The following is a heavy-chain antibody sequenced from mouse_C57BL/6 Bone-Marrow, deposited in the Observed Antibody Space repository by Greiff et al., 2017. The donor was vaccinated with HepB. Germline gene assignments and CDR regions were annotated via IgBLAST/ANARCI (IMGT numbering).Heavy chain of an antibody. CDR1: GFSFNTYA. V-gene: IGHV10-1*01. Sequence: EVKLMESGGGLVQPKGSLKLSCAASGFSFNTYAMNWVRQAPGKGLEWVARIRSKSNNYATYYADSVKDRFTISRDDSESMLYLQMNNLKTEDTAMYYCVRQGYDYGSYWGQGTLVTVSA. CDR2: IRSKSNNYAT. CDR3: VRQGYDYGSY. D-gene: IGHD2-4*01. J-gene: IGHJ3*01.